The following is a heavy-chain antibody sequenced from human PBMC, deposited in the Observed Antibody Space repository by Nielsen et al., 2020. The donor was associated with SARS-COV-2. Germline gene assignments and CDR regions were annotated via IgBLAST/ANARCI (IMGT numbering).Heavy chain of an antibody. J-gene: IGHJ3*02. CDR1: GFTFDDYA. V-gene: IGHV3-9*01. CDR3: AKLPLGAFDI. CDR2: ISWNSGSI. Sequence: SLKISCAASGFTFDDYAMHWVRQAPGKGLEWVLGISWNSGSIGYADSVKGRFTISRDNAKNSLYLQMNSLRAEDTALYYCAKLPLGAFDIWGQGTMVTVSS. D-gene: IGHD7-27*01.